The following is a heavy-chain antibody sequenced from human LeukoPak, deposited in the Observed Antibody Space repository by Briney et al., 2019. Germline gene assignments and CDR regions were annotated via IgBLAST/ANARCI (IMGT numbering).Heavy chain of an antibody. CDR3: ARHRENWGITAPYYYYMDV. Sequence: GESLKISCKGSGYSFTSYWIGWVRQMPGKGLEWMGIIYPGDSDTRYSPSFQGQVTISADKSISTAYLQWSSLKASDTAMYYCARHRENWGITAPYYYYMDVWGEGTTVTVSS. D-gene: IGHD7-27*01. V-gene: IGHV5-51*01. CDR1: GYSFTSYW. CDR2: IYPGDSDT. J-gene: IGHJ6*03.